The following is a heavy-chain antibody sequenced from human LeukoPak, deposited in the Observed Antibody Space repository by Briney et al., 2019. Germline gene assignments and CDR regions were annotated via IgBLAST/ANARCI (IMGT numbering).Heavy chain of an antibody. J-gene: IGHJ4*02. V-gene: IGHV6-1*01. D-gene: IGHD6-19*01. Sequence: SQTLSLTCAISGDSVSSNSAAWTWIRQSPSRGLEWLGRTYYRSKWYNDYAVSVKSRITINPDTSKNQFSLQLNSVTPEDTAVYYCAREESSGWHTYRDYFDHWGQGTLVTVSS. CDR1: GDSVSSNSAA. CDR3: AREESSGWHTYRDYFDH. CDR2: TYYRSKWYN.